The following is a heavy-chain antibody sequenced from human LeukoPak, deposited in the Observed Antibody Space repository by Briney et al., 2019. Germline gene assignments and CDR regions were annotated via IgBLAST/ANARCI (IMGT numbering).Heavy chain of an antibody. CDR3: TRDSSSWYRGYYYYYYGMDV. CDR2: IRSKAYGGTT. J-gene: IGHJ6*04. V-gene: IGHV3-49*04. D-gene: IGHD6-13*01. Sequence: PGGSLRLSCTASGFTFGDYAMSWVRQAPGKGLEWVGFIRSKAYGGTTEYAASVKGRFTISRDDSKSIAYLQMNSLKTEDTAVYYCTRDSSSWYRGYYYYYYGMDVWGKGTTATVSS. CDR1: GFTFGDYA.